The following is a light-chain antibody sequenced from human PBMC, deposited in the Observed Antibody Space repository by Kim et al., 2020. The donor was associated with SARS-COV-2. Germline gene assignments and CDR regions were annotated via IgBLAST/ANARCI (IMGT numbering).Light chain of an antibody. V-gene: IGKV2-28*01. Sequence: DIVMTQSPLSLPVTPGEPASISCRSSQSLLHSNGYNYLDWYLQKPGQSPQLLIYLGSNRASGVPDRFSGSGSGTDFTLKISRVEAEDVGVYYFMQALQTPYTVGQGTKLEI. CDR1: QSLLHSNGYNY. CDR2: LGS. CDR3: MQALQTPYT. J-gene: IGKJ2*01.